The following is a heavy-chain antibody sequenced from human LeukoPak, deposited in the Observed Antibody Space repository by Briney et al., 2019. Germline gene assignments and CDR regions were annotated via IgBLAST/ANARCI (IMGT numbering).Heavy chain of an antibody. CDR2: IYPGDSDT. V-gene: IGHV5-51*07. Sequence: GESLKISCKGSGYSFTSYWIGWVHQKPGKGLEWMVIIYPGDSDTRYSPSFQGQVTISADKSISTAYLQWSSLKASDTAMYYCARQSPEQWLLTKDYYYYGMDVWGQGTTVTVSS. D-gene: IGHD6-19*01. J-gene: IGHJ6*02. CDR3: ARQSPEQWLLTKDYYYYGMDV. CDR1: GYSFTSYW.